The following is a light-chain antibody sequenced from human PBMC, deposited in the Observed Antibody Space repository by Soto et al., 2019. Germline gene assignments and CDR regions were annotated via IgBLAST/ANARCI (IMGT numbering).Light chain of an antibody. Sequence: DIQMTQSPSSLSASLGDIVTITFRASQTIINYLNCYQQKSGRAPELLVYAASNLQSGVPSRFTGSGSGTHFTLTISGLEPADFATYFCQQSYNTPITFGQGTRLEI. CDR2: AAS. CDR1: QTIINY. V-gene: IGKV1-39*01. J-gene: IGKJ5*01. CDR3: QQSYNTPIT.